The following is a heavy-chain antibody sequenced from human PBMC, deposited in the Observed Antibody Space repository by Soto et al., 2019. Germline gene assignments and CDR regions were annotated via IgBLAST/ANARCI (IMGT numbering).Heavy chain of an antibody. D-gene: IGHD2-15*01. J-gene: IGHJ5*02. CDR3: AREAGYCSGGSCYESWFDP. CDR2: INSDGSST. V-gene: IGHV3-74*01. Sequence: VQLVESGGGLVQPGGSLRLSCAASGFTFSSYWMHWVRQAPGKGLVWVSRINSDGSSTSYADSVKGRFTISRDNAKYTLYLQMNSLRAEDTAVYYCAREAGYCSGGSCYESWFDPWGQGTLVTVSS. CDR1: GFTFSSYW.